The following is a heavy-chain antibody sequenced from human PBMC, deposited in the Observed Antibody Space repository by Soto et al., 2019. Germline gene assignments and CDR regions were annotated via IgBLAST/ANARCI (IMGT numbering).Heavy chain of an antibody. D-gene: IGHD3-3*01. V-gene: IGHV3-30*04. CDR3: ARTRNGGVADSFDS. CDR2: ISRDGSYI. CDR1: GFTFSRHA. J-gene: IGHJ5*01. Sequence: WSLRLSCAASGFTFSRHAIHWVRLTPGRGLEWVLAISRDGSYIYYTDSVKGRFTVSRDNSKNTVFVQMNRLIPDDTALYFCARTRNGGVADSFDSWGQGTRVTVSS.